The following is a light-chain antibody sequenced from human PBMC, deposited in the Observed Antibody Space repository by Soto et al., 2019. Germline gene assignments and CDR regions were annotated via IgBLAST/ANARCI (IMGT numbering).Light chain of an antibody. CDR3: QHSYIPPYT. V-gene: IGKV1-39*01. Sequence: DIQMTQSPSSLSASVGDTVTITCRASQGISVHLNWYQQKPGKVPKLLIYAASNLHSGVPSRFSGSVSDTNFALTINSLKPEYFAAYYCQHSYIPPYTFGQGTRLEIK. J-gene: IGKJ2*01. CDR1: QGISVH. CDR2: AAS.